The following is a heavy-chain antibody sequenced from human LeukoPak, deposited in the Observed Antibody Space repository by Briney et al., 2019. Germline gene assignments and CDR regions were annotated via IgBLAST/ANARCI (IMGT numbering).Heavy chain of an antibody. J-gene: IGHJ4*02. CDR2: IKQDGSKK. D-gene: IGHD5-24*01. CDR3: TRVGYIDEGIDY. Sequence: GTLSLTCAVSGGSIKSNNWWSWVRQPPGKGLEWVANIKQDGSKKSYVDSVKGRFTISRDNAKNSLYLQMNSLRAEDTAIYYCTRVGYIDEGIDYWGQGTLVTVSS. V-gene: IGHV3-7*04. CDR1: GGSIKSNNW.